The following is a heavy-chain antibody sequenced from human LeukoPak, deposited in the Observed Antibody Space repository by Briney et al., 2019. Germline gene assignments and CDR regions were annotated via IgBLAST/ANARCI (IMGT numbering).Heavy chain of an antibody. CDR1: GGSISSYY. D-gene: IGHD6-13*01. CDR2: IYTSGST. CDR3: ARCPGIAAPRGYYYYGMDV. Sequence: SETLSLTCTVSGGSISSYYWSWIRQPAGKGLEWIGRIYTSGSTNYNPSLKSRVTMSVDTSKNQFSLKLSSVTAADTAVYYCARCPGIAAPRGYYYYGMDVWGQGTTVTVSS. V-gene: IGHV4-4*07. J-gene: IGHJ6*02.